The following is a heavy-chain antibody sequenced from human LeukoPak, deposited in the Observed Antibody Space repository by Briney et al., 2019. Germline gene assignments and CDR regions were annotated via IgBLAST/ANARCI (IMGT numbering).Heavy chain of an antibody. CDR2: ISYDGSNK. V-gene: IGHV3-30-3*01. Sequence: GRSLRLSCAASGFTFSSYAMHWVRQAPGKGLEWVAVISYDGSNKYYADSVKGRFTISRDNSKNTLYLQMNSLRAEDTAVCYCARGRQSYSSGWPFDYWGQGTLVTVSS. D-gene: IGHD6-19*01. CDR1: GFTFSSYA. J-gene: IGHJ4*02. CDR3: ARGRQSYSSGWPFDY.